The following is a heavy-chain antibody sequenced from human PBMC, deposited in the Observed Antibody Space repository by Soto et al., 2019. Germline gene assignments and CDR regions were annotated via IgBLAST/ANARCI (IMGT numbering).Heavy chain of an antibody. CDR1: GGSINTFY. D-gene: IGHD5-12*01. J-gene: IGHJ4*02. V-gene: IGHV4-4*07. CDR3: AREGSYSAYNFAHGIQLWSFDF. CDR2: IFSSGST. Sequence: TQSLTCTVSGGSINTFYWSWVRPPAGKGLEWIGRIFSSGSTSFNPSLESRVAMSVDTSKNHFSLNLSSVTAADMAVYYCAREGSYSAYNFAHGIQLWSFDFWGQGALVTVSS.